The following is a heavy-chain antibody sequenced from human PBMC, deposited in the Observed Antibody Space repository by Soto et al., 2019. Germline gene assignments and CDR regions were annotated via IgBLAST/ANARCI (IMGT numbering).Heavy chain of an antibody. D-gene: IGHD2-15*01. V-gene: IGHV3-43*01. CDR1: GFKFDDYM. Sequence: HPGGSLRLSCEASGFKFDDYMMHWVRQAPGKGLEWISLISWDGGSIDYADSIKGRFTVSRDNSKTSLYLHMHSLTSGDTAFYFCAKEGNGGSSLDSWGQGTLVTVSS. CDR2: ISWDGGSI. J-gene: IGHJ5*01. CDR3: AKEGNGGSSLDS.